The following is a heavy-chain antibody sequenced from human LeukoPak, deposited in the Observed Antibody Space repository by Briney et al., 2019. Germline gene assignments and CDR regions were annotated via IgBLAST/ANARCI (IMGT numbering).Heavy chain of an antibody. Sequence: GRSLRLSCAASGFTFSSYAMHWVRQAPGKGLEWVAVISYDGSNKYYADSVKGRFTISRDNSKNTLYLQMNSLRAEDTAVYYCARDCRLLWFGELSPPDYWGQGTLVTVSS. CDR3: ARDCRLLWFGELSPPDY. CDR1: GFTFSSYA. CDR2: ISYDGSNK. J-gene: IGHJ4*02. V-gene: IGHV3-30*04. D-gene: IGHD3-10*01.